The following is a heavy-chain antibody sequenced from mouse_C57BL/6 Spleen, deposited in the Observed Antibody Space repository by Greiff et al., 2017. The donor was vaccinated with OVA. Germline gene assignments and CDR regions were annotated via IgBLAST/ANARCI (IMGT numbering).Heavy chain of an antibody. J-gene: IGHJ1*03. V-gene: IGHV14-4*01. CDR3: TIPPYYYGSSYWYFDV. Sequence: VHVKQSGAELVRPGASVKLSCTASGFNIKDDYMHWVKQRPEQGLEWIGWIDPENGDTEYASKFQGKATITADTSSNTAYLQLSSLTSEDTAVYYCTIPPYYYGSSYWYFDVWGTGTTVTVSS. CDR1: GFNIKDDY. CDR2: IDPENGDT. D-gene: IGHD1-1*01.